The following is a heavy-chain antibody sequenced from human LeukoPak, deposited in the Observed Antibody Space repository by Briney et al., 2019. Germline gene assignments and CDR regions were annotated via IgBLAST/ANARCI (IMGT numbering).Heavy chain of an antibody. V-gene: IGHV3-30*18. Sequence: PGGSLRLSCAASGFTFSSYGMHWVRQDPGKGLEWVAVISYDGSNKYYADSVKGRFTISRDNSKNTLYLQMNSLRAEDTAVYYCAKDLGAAEVYVYMDVWGKGTTVTVSS. CDR2: ISYDGSNK. CDR1: GFTFSSYG. J-gene: IGHJ6*03. CDR3: AKDLGAAEVYVYMDV. D-gene: IGHD6-13*01.